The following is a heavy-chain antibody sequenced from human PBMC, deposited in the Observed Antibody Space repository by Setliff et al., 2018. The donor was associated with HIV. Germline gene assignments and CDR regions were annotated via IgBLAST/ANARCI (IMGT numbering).Heavy chain of an antibody. CDR3: ARQSITIFGVVISGFDP. CDR2: IYHSGST. CDR1: NYSINSGYY. Sequence: SETLSLTCAGSNYSINSGYYWGWIRQPPGKGLEWIGSIYHSGSTYYNPSLKSRVTISVDTSKNQVSLRLTSVTAADTAVYYCARQSITIFGVVISGFDPWGQGTLVTVSS. J-gene: IGHJ5*02. D-gene: IGHD3-3*01. V-gene: IGHV4-38-2*01.